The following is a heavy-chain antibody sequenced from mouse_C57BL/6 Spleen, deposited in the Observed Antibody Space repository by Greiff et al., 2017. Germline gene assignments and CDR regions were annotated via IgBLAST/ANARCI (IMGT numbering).Heavy chain of an antibody. CDR1: GYTFTSYW. V-gene: IGHV1-69*01. Sequence: VQLQQPGAELVMPGASVKLSCKASGYTFTSYWMHWVKQRPGQGLAWIGEIDPSDSYTNYNQKFKGKSTLTVDKSSSTAYMQLSSLTSEDSAVYYCARGTPLDYWGQGTTLTVSS. CDR2: IDPSDSYT. J-gene: IGHJ2*01. D-gene: IGHD3-3*01. CDR3: ARGTPLDY.